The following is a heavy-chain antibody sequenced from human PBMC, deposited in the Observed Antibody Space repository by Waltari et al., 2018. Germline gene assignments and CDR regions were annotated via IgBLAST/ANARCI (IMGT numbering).Heavy chain of an antibody. CDR3: ARGGAAGMEGYFDY. Sequence: EVQLLESGGGLVQPGGSLRLSCAASGFHFSRYSMSWVRQAPGKGLEWVSVIYSGGSTYYADSVKGRFTISRDNSKNTLYLQMNSLRAEDTAVYYCARGGAAGMEGYFDYWGQGTLVTVSS. D-gene: IGHD6-13*01. CDR2: IYSGGST. CDR1: GFHFSRYS. J-gene: IGHJ4*02. V-gene: IGHV3-23*03.